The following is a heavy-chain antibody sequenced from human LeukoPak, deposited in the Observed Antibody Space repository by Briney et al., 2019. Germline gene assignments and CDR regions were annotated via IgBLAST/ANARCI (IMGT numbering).Heavy chain of an antibody. D-gene: IGHD3-22*01. Sequence: SETLSLTCTVSGDSINSLDLWSWVRQPPGKGLEWIGEMYLSGTTHSNPSVKSRVTISIDKSKSQFFLNLSSVTAADTAVYYCAGLVGRYSSGLYYYYFDYWGQGTLVTVSS. J-gene: IGHJ4*02. CDR1: GDSINSLDL. CDR3: AGLVGRYSSGLYYYYFDY. V-gene: IGHV4-4*02. CDR2: MYLSGTT.